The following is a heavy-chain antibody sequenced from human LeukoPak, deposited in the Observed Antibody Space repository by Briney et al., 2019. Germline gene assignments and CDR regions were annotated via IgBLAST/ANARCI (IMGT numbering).Heavy chain of an antibody. D-gene: IGHD3-16*01. Sequence: SETLSPTCTVSGGSISSSSYYWGWIRQPPGKGLEWIGSIYYSGSTYYNPSLKSRVTISVDTSKNQFSLKLSSVIAADTAVYYCARRGSGYWYFDLWGRGTLVTVSS. V-gene: IGHV4-39*01. J-gene: IGHJ2*01. CDR2: IYYSGST. CDR3: ARRGSGYWYFDL. CDR1: GGSISSSSYY.